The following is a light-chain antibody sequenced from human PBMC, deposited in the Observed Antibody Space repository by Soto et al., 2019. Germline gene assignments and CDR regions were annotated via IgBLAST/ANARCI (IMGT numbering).Light chain of an antibody. J-gene: IGKJ5*01. CDR2: DAS. CDR3: QQSYSTPSIT. Sequence: DIQMTQSPSTLSASVGDRVTITCPASQSISSWLAWYQQKPGKAPKLLIYDASSLESGVPSRFSGSGSGTEFTLTISSLQPEDFATYYCQQSYSTPSITFGQGTRLEIK. V-gene: IGKV1-5*01. CDR1: QSISSW.